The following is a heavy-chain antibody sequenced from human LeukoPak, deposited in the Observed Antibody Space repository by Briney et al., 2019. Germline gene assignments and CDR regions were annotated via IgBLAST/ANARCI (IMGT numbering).Heavy chain of an antibody. CDR2: ITSSTNYI. V-gene: IGHV3-21*04. CDR1: GFTFSSYS. Sequence: GGSLRLSCAAPGFTFSSYSMNWVRQAPGKGLEWVSSITSSTNYIYYADSVKGRFTISRDDAKNTLYLQMNSLRAEDTAVYYCARDTNYYDSSGYYSGSDFDYWGQGTLVTVSS. CDR3: ARDTNYYDSSGYYSGSDFDY. D-gene: IGHD3-22*01. J-gene: IGHJ4*02.